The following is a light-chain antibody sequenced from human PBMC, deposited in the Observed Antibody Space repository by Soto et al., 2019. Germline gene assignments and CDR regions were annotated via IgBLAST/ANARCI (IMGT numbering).Light chain of an antibody. CDR1: SSDVGGYNY. J-gene: IGLJ3*02. CDR3: SSYTTSGTPV. CDR2: EVS. V-gene: IGLV2-14*01. Sequence: QSAPTQPASVSGSPGQSITISCTGTSSDVGGYNYLSWYQQHPGKAPKVMIYEVSNRPSGVSNRFSGSKSGNTASLTISGLQAEDEADYLCSSYTTSGTPVFGGGTKVTV.